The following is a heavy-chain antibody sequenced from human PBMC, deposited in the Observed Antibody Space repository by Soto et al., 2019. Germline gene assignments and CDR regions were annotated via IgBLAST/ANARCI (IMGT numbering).Heavy chain of an antibody. CDR3: ARAPRSSWYAP. Sequence: QVQLVQSGAEVKKPGASVKVSCKASGYTFTSYGISWVRQAPGQGLEWMGWISAYNGYTKYAQKLQGRGTMTTDTPTSTAYTEPRSLRSDDTAVYYGARAPRSSWYAPGGQGTLVTFSS. CDR2: ISAYNGYT. CDR1: GYTFTSYG. D-gene: IGHD6-13*01. J-gene: IGHJ5*02. V-gene: IGHV1-18*01.